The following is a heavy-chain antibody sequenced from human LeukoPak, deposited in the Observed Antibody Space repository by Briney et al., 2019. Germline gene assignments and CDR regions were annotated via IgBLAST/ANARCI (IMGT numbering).Heavy chain of an antibody. CDR1: GFTFSDSW. D-gene: IGHD3-10*01. Sequence: GESLRLSCAASGFTFSDSWMTWVRQVPGKGLEWVGRIKSKIDGETTEYAAPVEGRFTISRDDPKTTVYLQMSGLRTEDTALYYCTTDSGSFDVWGRGTMVTVSS. CDR3: TTDSGSFDV. V-gene: IGHV3-15*01. J-gene: IGHJ3*01. CDR2: IKSKIDGETT.